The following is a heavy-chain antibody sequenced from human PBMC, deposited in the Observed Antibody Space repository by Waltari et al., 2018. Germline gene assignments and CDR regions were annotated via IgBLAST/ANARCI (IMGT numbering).Heavy chain of an antibody. Sequence: EVQLVESGGGLVQPGGSLRLSCAASGFTFSSYERTWVRQAPGKGLEWVSYISGSGDTVFYADSVQARFTISRDNSWNTLYLQMNSLRVEDTAVYYCAKRGSRDSSGWFPELDYWGQGALVTVSS. V-gene: IGHV3-48*03. J-gene: IGHJ4*02. CDR3: AKRGSRDSSGWFPELDY. CDR1: GFTFSSYE. CDR2: ISGSGDTV. D-gene: IGHD6-19*01.